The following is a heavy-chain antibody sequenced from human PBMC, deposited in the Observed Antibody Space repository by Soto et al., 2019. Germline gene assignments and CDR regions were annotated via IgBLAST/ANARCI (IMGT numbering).Heavy chain of an antibody. V-gene: IGHV4-39*01. Sequence: XETLSLTCTVSGGPVSGSSDYWGWIRQPPGMGLEWIGTIYFSGSTYYNPSLRSRVSISVDTSKNQFSLRLSSVTDADTAVYHCARTGYAFSTGYWSYYFDFWGQGTLVTVSS. J-gene: IGHJ4*02. CDR3: ARTGYAFSTGYWSYYFDF. CDR1: GGPVSGSSDY. D-gene: IGHD3-3*01. CDR2: IYFSGST.